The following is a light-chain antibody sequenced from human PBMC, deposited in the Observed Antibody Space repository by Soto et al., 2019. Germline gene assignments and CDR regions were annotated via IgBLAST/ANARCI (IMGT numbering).Light chain of an antibody. J-gene: IGKJ5*01. V-gene: IGKV2-30*01. Sequence: DVVMTQSPLSLPVTLGQPASISCRSSQSLVYSDGNTYLNWFQQRPGQSPRRLIYKVSNRDSGVPDRFSGSGSGTDFTLEISRVEAEDVAVYYCMQGTHWPPITFGQGTRLEIK. CDR2: KVS. CDR3: MQGTHWPPIT. CDR1: QSLVYSDGNTY.